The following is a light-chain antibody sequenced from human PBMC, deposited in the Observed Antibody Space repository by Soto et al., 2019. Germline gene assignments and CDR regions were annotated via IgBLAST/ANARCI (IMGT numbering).Light chain of an antibody. CDR2: DVS. V-gene: IGLV2-11*01. CDR1: SSDVGGYNC. CDR3: SLYTSENTYV. J-gene: IGLJ1*01. Sequence: QSVLTQPRSVSGSPGQSVTISGTGTSSDVGGYNCVSWYQQHPGKGPKLIIYDVSERPSGVPDRFSASKSGNTASLTIPGLQAADEVDYYCSLYTSENTYVFGTGTKLTVL.